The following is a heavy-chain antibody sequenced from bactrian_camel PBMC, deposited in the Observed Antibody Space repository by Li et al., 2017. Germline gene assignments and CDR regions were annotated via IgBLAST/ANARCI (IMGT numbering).Heavy chain of an antibody. D-gene: IGHD1*01. J-gene: IGHJ4*01. V-gene: IGHV3S25*01. CDR3: VARDGIELGIPTLAAQAYGN. CDR2: TGGGSGRT. Sequence: QVQLVESGGGSVQAGGSLRLSCAASGLTDSSPCIAWFRQAPGKEREGVAGTGGGSGRTYYTDSVKGRFTISQDNAKNTVYLQMNTLKPEDTAMYYCVARDGIELGIPTLAAQAYGNWGQGTQVTVS. CDR1: GLTDSSPC.